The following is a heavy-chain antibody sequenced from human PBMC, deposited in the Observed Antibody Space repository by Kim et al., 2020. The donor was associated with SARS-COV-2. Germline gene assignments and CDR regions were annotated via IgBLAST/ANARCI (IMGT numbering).Heavy chain of an antibody. CDR3: ARVRAYSSSWYDY. J-gene: IGHJ4*02. CDR1: GFTFNTYN. D-gene: IGHD6-13*01. CDR2: ISTSSSTI. V-gene: IGHV3-48*02. Sequence: GGSLRLSCAASGFTFNTYNMNWVRQAPGKGLEWVSYISTSSSTIYYADSVQGRFTISRDNAKNSLYLQMKNLRDEDTAVYYCARVRAYSSSWYDYWGQGTLVTVSS.